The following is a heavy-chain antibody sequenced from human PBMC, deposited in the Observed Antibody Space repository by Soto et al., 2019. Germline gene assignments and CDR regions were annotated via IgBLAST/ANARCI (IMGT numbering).Heavy chain of an antibody. J-gene: IGHJ6*02. CDR2: MFYSVLT. V-gene: IGHV4-39*01. CDR3: APLSVSLSGPYGIHV. D-gene: IGHD2-15*01. Sequence: SETLSLTCSVSGYSVSSSDYYWAWIRQPPGKGLEWIGSMFYSVLTYYNPSLKSRVTLSFDTSKNQFSVRLDSVTAADTAVYYCAPLSVSLSGPYGIHVWGQGTTVTVSS. CDR1: GYSVSSSDYY.